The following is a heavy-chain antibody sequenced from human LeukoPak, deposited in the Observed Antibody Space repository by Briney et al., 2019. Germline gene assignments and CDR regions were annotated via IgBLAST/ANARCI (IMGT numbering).Heavy chain of an antibody. CDR1: GFTFDDYA. J-gene: IGHJ4*02. V-gene: IGHV3-9*01. CDR3: ATRAGAEYYFDY. D-gene: IGHD6-19*01. Sequence: GRSLRLSCAASGFTFDDYAMHWVRQAPGKGLEWVSGISWNSGSIGYADSVKGRFTISRDNAKNSLYLQMNSLRAEDTALYYCATRAGAEYYFDYWGQGTLVTVSS. CDR2: ISWNSGSI.